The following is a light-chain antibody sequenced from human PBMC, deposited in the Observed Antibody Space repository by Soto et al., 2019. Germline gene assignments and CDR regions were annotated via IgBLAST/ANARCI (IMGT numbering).Light chain of an antibody. CDR3: QQYNXLWT. V-gene: IGKV3-15*01. J-gene: IGKJ1*01. Sequence: EIVMTQSPATLSVSPGERATLSCTAIHYVYSNLAWFQQRPGQAPRLLIYRASTRATGTPARFSGSGSGTEFTLTITRLQSEDFALYYCQQYNXLWTCGQWTKV. CDR1: HYVYSN. CDR2: RAS.